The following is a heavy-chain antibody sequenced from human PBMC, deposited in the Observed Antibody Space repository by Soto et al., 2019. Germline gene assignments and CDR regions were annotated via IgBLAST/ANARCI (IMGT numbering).Heavy chain of an antibody. J-gene: IGHJ2*01. CDR2: ISGSGGSM. V-gene: IGHV3-11*01. D-gene: IGHD2-15*01. CDR1: GFTFTDYY. Sequence: QVQLVESGGGLVKPGGSLRLSCAASGFTFTDYYMSWIRQAPGKGLEWVSYISGSGGSMYYADSVKGRFTISRDNAKNSLYLQMNSPTVEDTAVYYCAKRYCSGDSCYSDWYFDLWGRGTLVTVSS. CDR3: AKRYCSGDSCYSDWYFDL.